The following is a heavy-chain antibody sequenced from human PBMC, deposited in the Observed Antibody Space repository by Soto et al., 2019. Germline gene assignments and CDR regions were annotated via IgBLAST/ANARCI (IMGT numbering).Heavy chain of an antibody. CDR1: GGSISSYY. Sequence: SETLSLTCTVSGGSISSYYWSWIRQPPGKGLEWIGYIYYSGSTNYNPSLKSRVTISVDTSKNQFSLKLSSVTAADTAVYYCARVTLGYQFDYWGQGTLVTVSS. CDR2: IYYSGST. CDR3: ARVTLGYQFDY. J-gene: IGHJ4*02. D-gene: IGHD3-16*02. V-gene: IGHV4-59*01.